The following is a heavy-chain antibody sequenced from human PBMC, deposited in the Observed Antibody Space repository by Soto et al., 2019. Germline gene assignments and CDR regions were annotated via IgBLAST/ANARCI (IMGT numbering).Heavy chain of an antibody. J-gene: IGHJ6*02. D-gene: IGHD6-13*01. CDR2: ISYDGSIK. CDR1: GFTFSSYG. V-gene: IGHV3-30*18. Sequence: PGGSLRLSCAASGFTFSSYGMHWVRQAPGKGLEWVAVISYDGSIKYYADSVKGRFTISRDNSKTTLYLQMNSLRAEDTAVYYCAKDTWAAGGMDVWGQGNTVTVSS. CDR3: AKDTWAAGGMDV.